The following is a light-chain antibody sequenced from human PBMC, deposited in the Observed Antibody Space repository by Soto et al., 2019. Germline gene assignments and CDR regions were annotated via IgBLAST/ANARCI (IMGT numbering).Light chain of an antibody. V-gene: IGKV3-11*01. Sequence: EIVLTQSPATLSLSPGERATLSCRASQSVSSYLAWYQHKPGQAPRLLIYDVSSRATGIPARFSGSGSGTDFTLTISSLESEDVAVYYCQQYYSTPPTFGGGTKVEIK. CDR1: QSVSSY. CDR3: QQYYSTPPT. J-gene: IGKJ4*01. CDR2: DVS.